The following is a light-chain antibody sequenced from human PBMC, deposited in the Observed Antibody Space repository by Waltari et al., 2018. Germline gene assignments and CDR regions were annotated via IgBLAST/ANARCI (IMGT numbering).Light chain of an antibody. CDR1: QDINKW. CDR3: QQAHSFPYS. V-gene: IGKV1-12*01. Sequence: DIQMTQSPSSVSASVGDRVTITCRASQDINKWLALFQQTPGKAPKLLIYAGSSLQSGVPSRFSGSGSGADFTLTISTLQPEDSATYYCQQAHSFPYSFGQGTKLEIK. J-gene: IGKJ2*03. CDR2: AGS.